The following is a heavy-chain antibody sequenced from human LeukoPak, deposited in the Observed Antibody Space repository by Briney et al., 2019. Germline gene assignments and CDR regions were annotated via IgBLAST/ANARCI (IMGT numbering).Heavy chain of an antibody. CDR3: AVRAYYSGSGSYYNPFDY. J-gene: IGHJ4*02. V-gene: IGHV3-66*01. CDR1: GFTVSSDY. Sequence: GGSLRLSCAASGFTVSSDYMSWVRQAPGKGLEWVSVIYSGGSTYYADSVKGRFTISRDNSKNTLFLQMNSLRAEDTAVYYCAVRAYYSGSGSYYNPFDYWGQGTLVTVSS. D-gene: IGHD3-10*01. CDR2: IYSGGST.